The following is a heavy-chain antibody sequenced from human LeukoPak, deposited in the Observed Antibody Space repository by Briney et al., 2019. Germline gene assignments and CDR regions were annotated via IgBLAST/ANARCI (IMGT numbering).Heavy chain of an antibody. J-gene: IGHJ4*02. CDR2: IIPIFGTA. CDR1: GGTFSSYA. Sequence: GASVKVSCKASGGTFSSYAISWVRQAPGQGLEWMGGIIPIFGTANYAQKFQGRVAITTDESTSTAYMELSSLRSEDTAVYYCARSVNILTENYYFDYWGQGTLVTVSS. D-gene: IGHD3-9*01. CDR3: ARSVNILTENYYFDY. V-gene: IGHV1-69*05.